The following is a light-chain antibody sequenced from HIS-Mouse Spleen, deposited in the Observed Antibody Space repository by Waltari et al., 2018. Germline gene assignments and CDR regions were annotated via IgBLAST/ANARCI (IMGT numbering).Light chain of an antibody. V-gene: IGLV5-45*02. CDR1: SGINVGTSR. Sequence: QAVLTQPSSLSASPGASASLTCTLRSGINVGTSRIYWYQQKPGSPPQYLLRYKSDSDKQQGSGVPSSFSGSKDASANAGILLISGLQSEDEADYYCMIWHSSAWVFGGGTKLTVL. CDR3: MIWHSSAWV. J-gene: IGLJ3*02. CDR2: YKSDSDK.